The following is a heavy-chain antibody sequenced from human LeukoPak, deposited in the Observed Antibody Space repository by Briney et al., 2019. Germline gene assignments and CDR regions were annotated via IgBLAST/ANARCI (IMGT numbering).Heavy chain of an antibody. CDR3: ARDPNWDSGY. J-gene: IGHJ4*02. CDR1: GYTFTSYY. CDR2: INPSGGST. V-gene: IGHV1-46*01. D-gene: IGHD1-7*01. Sequence: ASVKVSCTASGYTFTSYYMHWARQAPGQGLEWMGIINPSGGSTSYAQKFQGRVTMTRDMSTSTVYMELSSLRSEDTAVYYCARDPNWDSGYLGQGTLVTVSS.